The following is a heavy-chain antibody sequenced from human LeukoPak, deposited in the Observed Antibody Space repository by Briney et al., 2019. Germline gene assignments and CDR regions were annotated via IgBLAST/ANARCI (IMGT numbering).Heavy chain of an antibody. CDR3: ARDGPYSSSWSYYYYYYMDV. V-gene: IGHV1-69*05. Sequence: GSSVKVSCKASGGTFSSYAISWERQAPGQGLEWMGRIIPIFGTANYAQKFQGRVTITTDESTSTAYMELSSLRSEDTAVYYCARDGPYSSSWSYYYYYYMDVWGKGTTVTVSS. D-gene: IGHD6-13*01. CDR1: GGTFSSYA. J-gene: IGHJ6*03. CDR2: IIPIFGTA.